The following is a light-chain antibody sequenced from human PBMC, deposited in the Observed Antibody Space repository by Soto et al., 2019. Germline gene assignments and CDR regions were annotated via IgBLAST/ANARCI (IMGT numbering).Light chain of an antibody. V-gene: IGKV1-9*01. Sequence: IQLTQSPSSLSASVGDRVTITCRASQGIFSYLAWYQQKPGKAPKLLIYAASTLQSGVPSRFSGSGSGTDFTLTISSLQPEDFATYYCQQLNRSPSRLTFGGGTRVEFK. J-gene: IGKJ4*01. CDR3: QQLNRSPSRLT. CDR2: AAS. CDR1: QGIFSY.